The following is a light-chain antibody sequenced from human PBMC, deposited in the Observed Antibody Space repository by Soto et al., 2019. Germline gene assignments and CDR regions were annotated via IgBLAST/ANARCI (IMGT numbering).Light chain of an antibody. Sequence: DIQMTXSPSSLSASVGDRVTITXRXSQSISSYLNWYQQKPGKAPKLLIYAASSLQSGVPSRFSGSGSGTDFTLTISSLQPEDFATYYCQQSYSTPLTFGGGTKVEIK. CDR2: AAS. J-gene: IGKJ4*01. CDR3: QQSYSTPLT. CDR1: QSISSY. V-gene: IGKV1-39*01.